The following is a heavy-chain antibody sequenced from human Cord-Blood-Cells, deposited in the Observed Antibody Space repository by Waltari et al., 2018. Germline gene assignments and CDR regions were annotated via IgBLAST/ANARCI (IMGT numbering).Heavy chain of an antibody. D-gene: IGHD3-10*01. CDR2: LSRIFGTA. J-gene: IGHJ4*02. CDR1: RGTFSSYA. V-gene: IGHV1-69*06. CDR3: ARDQGGYYYGSGSGTFDY. Sequence: QVQLVQSGAEVKKPGSSVKVSCKAPRGTFSSYAISWVRQAPGQALEWLGGLSRIFGTANDAQKFQGRVTITADKSTSTAYRELSSLRSEDTAVYYCARDQGGYYYGSGSGTFDYWGQGTLVTVSS.